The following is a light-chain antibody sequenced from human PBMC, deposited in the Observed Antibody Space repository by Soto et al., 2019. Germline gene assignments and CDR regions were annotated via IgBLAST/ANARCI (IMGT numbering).Light chain of an antibody. CDR1: SSDVGTYNL. CDR3: CSYAGSNTLL. Sequence: QSALTQPASVSGSPGQSITISCTGTSSDVGTYNLVSWYRHHLGSAPRLMIYEVSKWPLGVSNRFSGSKSGNTASLTISGLQAEDEGDYYCCSYAGSNTLLFGGGTKVTVL. V-gene: IGLV2-23*02. CDR2: EVS. J-gene: IGLJ2*01.